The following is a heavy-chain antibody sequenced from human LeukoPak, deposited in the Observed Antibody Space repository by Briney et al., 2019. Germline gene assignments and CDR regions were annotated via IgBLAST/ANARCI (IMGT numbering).Heavy chain of an antibody. V-gene: IGHV1-46*01. CDR3: ARDHCTRNSCYEDLYYGMDV. CDR1: GYTFTSYY. D-gene: IGHD2-2*01. CDR2: INPSGGST. Sequence: ASVKVSCKASGYTFTSYYMHWVRQAPGQGLEWMGIINPSGGSTSYAQKFQGRVTMTRDTSISTAYMDLSWLGSDDTAMYYCARDHCTRNSCYEDLYYGMDVWGQGTTVTVSS. J-gene: IGHJ6*02.